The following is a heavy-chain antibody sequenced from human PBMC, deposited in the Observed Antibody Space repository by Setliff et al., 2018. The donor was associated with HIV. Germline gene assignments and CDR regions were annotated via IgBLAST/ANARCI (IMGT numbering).Heavy chain of an antibody. J-gene: IGHJ3*02. CDR3: ARPYYDSSDYSWVDAFDI. CDR1: GGTFSSYA. V-gene: IGHV1-69*13. CDR2: IIPIFGTA. Sequence: RASVKVSCKASGGTFSSYAISWVRQAPGQGLEWMGGIIPIFGTANYAQKFQGRVTITADESTSTAYMELSSLRSEDTAVYYCARPYYDSSDYSWVDAFDIWGQGTMVTVSS. D-gene: IGHD3-22*01.